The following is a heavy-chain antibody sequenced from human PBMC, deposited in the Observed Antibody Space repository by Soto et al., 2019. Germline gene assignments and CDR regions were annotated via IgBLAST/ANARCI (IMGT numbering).Heavy chain of an antibody. D-gene: IGHD5-12*01. Sequence: SETQSLTNTVSGGTMISHYWSWIRQPPGRGLEWIAFIYYAGSTKYNPSLNSRVTISVDTSKNQFSLTVTSVTAVDTAVYYCARRIVATETFDNWGQGTLVTLSS. CDR2: IYYAGST. V-gene: IGHV4-59*08. CDR1: GGTMISHY. CDR3: ARRIVATETFDN. J-gene: IGHJ4*02.